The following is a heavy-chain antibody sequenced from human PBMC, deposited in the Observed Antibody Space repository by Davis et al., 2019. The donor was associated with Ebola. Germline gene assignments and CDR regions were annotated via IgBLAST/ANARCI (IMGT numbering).Heavy chain of an antibody. Sequence: GESLKISCAASGFTFSNYVMTWVRQAPGKGLEWVSSVTGRSGGTFYADSVKVRFAISRDNSKNTLWLQMHSLRVEDTAVYYCARDTKIDSWGQGTLVVVSS. CDR2: VTGRSGGT. CDR1: GFTFSNYV. J-gene: IGHJ5*01. V-gene: IGHV3-23*01. D-gene: IGHD2-2*01. CDR3: ARDTKIDS.